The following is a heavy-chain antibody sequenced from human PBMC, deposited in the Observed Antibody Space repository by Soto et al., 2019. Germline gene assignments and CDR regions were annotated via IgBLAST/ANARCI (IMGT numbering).Heavy chain of an antibody. J-gene: IGHJ4*02. CDR3: ALLYCSRTSCYVDY. CDR2: IYYSGAT. CDR1: GGSVSSGSYY. Sequence: QVQLQESGPGLVKPSETLSLTCTVSGGSVSSGSYYWSWIRQPPGKGLEWIGYIYYSGATNYNPSLKSRVTISLDTSKNQYSLKLSSVTAADTAVYYCALLYCSRTSCYVDYWGQGTLVTVSS. D-gene: IGHD2-2*01. V-gene: IGHV4-61*01.